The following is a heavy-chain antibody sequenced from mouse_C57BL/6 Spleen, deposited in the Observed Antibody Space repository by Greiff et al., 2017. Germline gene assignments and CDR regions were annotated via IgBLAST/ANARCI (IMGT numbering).Heavy chain of an antibody. Sequence: QVQLQQSGPELVRPGASVKISCKAPGYTFTSHWMQWVSQRPGQGLEWIGEIFPGSGSTYYNEKFKGKATLTVDTSSSTAYMQLSSLTSEDAAVYFCARSYGNSYAMDYWGQGTSVTVSS. D-gene: IGHD2-1*01. CDR2: IFPGSGST. CDR1: GYTFTSHW. V-gene: IGHV1-56*01. CDR3: ARSYGNSYAMDY. J-gene: IGHJ4*01.